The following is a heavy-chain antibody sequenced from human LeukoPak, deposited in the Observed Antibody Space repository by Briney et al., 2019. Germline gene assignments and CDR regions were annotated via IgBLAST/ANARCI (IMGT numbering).Heavy chain of an antibody. Sequence: PGESLKISCKGSGYSFTGYWIGWVRQMPGKGLEWMGIIYPGDSDTRYSPSFQGQVTISADKSISTAYLQWSSLKASDTAMYYCARLCYYGSGKRSYYFDYWGQGTLVTVSS. CDR2: IYPGDSDT. V-gene: IGHV5-51*01. CDR3: ARLCYYGSGKRSYYFDY. J-gene: IGHJ4*02. D-gene: IGHD3-10*01. CDR1: GYSFTGYW.